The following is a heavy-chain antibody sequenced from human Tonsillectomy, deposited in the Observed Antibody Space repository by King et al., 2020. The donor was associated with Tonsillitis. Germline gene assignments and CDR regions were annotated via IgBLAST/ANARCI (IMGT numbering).Heavy chain of an antibody. V-gene: IGHV3-21*01. CDR1: GFTFSSYS. D-gene: IGHD6-19*01. Sequence: VQLVESGGGLVKPGGSLRLSCAASGFTFSSYSLNWFRPAPGKGLEWVSSISSSSSYIYYADSVKGRFTISRDNAKNSLYLQMNSLRAEDTAVYYCARRNIAVAGTQDWFDPWGQGTLVTVSS. CDR3: ARRNIAVAGTQDWFDP. J-gene: IGHJ5*02. CDR2: ISSSSSYI.